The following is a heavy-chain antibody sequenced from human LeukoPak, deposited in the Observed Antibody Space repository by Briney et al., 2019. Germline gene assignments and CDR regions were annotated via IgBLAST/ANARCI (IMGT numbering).Heavy chain of an antibody. CDR3: ARGWQINSSGGFVDP. Sequence: GASVKVSCEASGYTFTDYYVHWIRQAPGQGLEWMGLINSNTGGTYVAQKFQGRVTMTRDTSIITAYMELSRLTSDDTTVYYCARGWQINSSGGFVDPWGQGTLVTVSS. CDR2: INSNTGGT. D-gene: IGHD6-6*01. CDR1: GYTFTDYY. J-gene: IGHJ5*02. V-gene: IGHV1-2*02.